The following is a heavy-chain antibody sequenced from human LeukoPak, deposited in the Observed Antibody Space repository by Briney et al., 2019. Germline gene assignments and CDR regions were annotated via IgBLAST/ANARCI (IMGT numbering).Heavy chain of an antibody. Sequence: GGSLRLSCSASGFTFSRYAMHWVRQAPGKGLEYVSGINDNGGRTHYGDSVRGRFSISRDNSKNTLHLQMSTLRAEDTALYYCVKDVGGSYAFDYWGQGILVTVAS. V-gene: IGHV3-64D*09. CDR1: GFTFSRYA. D-gene: IGHD1-26*01. CDR3: VKDVGGSYAFDY. J-gene: IGHJ4*02. CDR2: INDNGGRT.